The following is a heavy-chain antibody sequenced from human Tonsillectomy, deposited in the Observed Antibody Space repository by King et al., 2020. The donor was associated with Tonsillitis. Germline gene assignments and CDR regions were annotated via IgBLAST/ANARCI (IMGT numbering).Heavy chain of an antibody. CDR3: ARLHDHHGFDY. CDR2: IYYSGST. CDR1: GGSISSSSYS. D-gene: IGHD1-14*01. J-gene: IGHJ4*02. Sequence: QLQESGPGLVKPSETLSLTCTVSGGSISSSSYSWGWIRQPPGKGLEWIASIYYSGSTYYNPSLKSRVTISVDTSKNQFSLKVTSVTAADTSVYYCARLHDHHGFDYWGQGTLVTVSS. V-gene: IGHV4-39*01.